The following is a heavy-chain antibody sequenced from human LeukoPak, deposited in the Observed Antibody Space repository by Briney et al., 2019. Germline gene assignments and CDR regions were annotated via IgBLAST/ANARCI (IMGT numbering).Heavy chain of an antibody. V-gene: IGHV4-4*07. J-gene: IGHJ3*01. D-gene: IGHD6-19*01. Sequence: PSETLSLTCTVSGGSISSYYWSWIRQPAGKGLEWIGRIYTSGSTNYNPSLKSRVTISVDTSKSRFSLRLTSLTAADTAVYFCAGSGWSFDAFDFWGQGTMVTVSS. CDR3: AGSGWSFDAFDF. CDR2: IYTSGST. CDR1: GGSISSYY.